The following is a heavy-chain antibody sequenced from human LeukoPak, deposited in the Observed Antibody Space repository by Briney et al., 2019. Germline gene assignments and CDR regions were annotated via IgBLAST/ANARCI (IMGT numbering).Heavy chain of an antibody. J-gene: IGHJ6*03. CDR2: ISWNSGSI. CDR3: AKAAGLAYYYMDV. D-gene: IGHD3-16*01. Sequence: GRSLRLSCAASGFTFDDYAMHWVRQAPGKGLEWVSGISWNSGSIGYADSVKGRFTISRDNAKNSLYLQMNSLRAEDTALYYCAKAAGLAYYYMDVWGKGTTVTVSS. CDR1: GFTFDDYA. V-gene: IGHV3-9*01.